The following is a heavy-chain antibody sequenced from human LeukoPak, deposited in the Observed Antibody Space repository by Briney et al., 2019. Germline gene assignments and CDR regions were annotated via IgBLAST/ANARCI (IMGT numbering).Heavy chain of an antibody. CDR3: ARDPFGGWDFDY. CDR2: ISSSGSTI. Sequence: GGSLRLSCAASGFAFSSYEMNWVRQAPGKGLEWVSYISSSGSTIYYADSVKGRFTISRDNAKNSLYLQMNSLRAEDTAVCYCARDPFGGWDFDYWGQGTLVTVSS. CDR1: GFAFSSYE. V-gene: IGHV3-48*03. D-gene: IGHD6-19*01. J-gene: IGHJ4*02.